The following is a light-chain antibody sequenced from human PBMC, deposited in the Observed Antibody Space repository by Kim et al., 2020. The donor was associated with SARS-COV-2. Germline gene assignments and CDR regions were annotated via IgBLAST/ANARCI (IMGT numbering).Light chain of an antibody. Sequence: PGERVALACSARLSVSSSYLAWYQQKPGQAPRLLIYGASSRANGSPDRFSGSGSGTDFTLTISRLEHEDSAVYYCQQYVSSLWTFGQGTKVDIK. CDR2: GAS. J-gene: IGKJ1*01. V-gene: IGKV3-20*01. CDR1: LSVSSSY. CDR3: QQYVSSLWT.